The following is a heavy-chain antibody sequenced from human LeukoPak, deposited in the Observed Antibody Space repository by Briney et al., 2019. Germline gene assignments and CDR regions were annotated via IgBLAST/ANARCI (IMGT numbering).Heavy chain of an antibody. CDR1: GGSFSGYY. Sequence: SETLSLTCAVYGGSFSGYYWSWIRQPPGKGLEWIGEINHSGSTNYNPSLKSRVTISVDTSKNQFSLKLSSVTAADTAEYYCARGRETTRFDPWGQGTLVTVSS. CDR2: INHSGST. CDR3: ARGRETTRFDP. V-gene: IGHV4-34*01. J-gene: IGHJ5*02. D-gene: IGHD4-17*01.